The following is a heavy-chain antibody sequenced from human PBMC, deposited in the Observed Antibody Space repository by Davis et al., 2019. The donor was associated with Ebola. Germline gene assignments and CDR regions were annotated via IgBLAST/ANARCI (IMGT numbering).Heavy chain of an antibody. CDR2: IYSGGST. D-gene: IGHD4-17*01. CDR3: AKGSGYGDYVLDY. V-gene: IGHV3-66*01. J-gene: IGHJ4*02. CDR1: GFTFGDYA. Sequence: GGSLRLSCTASGFTFGDYAMSWVRQAPGKGLEWVSVIYSGGSTYYADSVKGRFTISRDNSKNTLYLQMNSLRSEDTTVYYCAKGSGYGDYVLDYWGQGTLVTVSS.